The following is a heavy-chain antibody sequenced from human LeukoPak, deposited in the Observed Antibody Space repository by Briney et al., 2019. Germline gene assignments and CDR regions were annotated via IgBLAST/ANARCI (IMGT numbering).Heavy chain of an antibody. V-gene: IGHV3-73*01. CDR3: TKPRGYGSGTYYDY. CDR1: GFTFSGSA. J-gene: IGHJ4*02. Sequence: GGSLRLSCVASGFTFSGSAIHWVRQASGKGLESVGHIRSKTNNYATAYAASVKGRFTVSRDDSKNTAYLQMSSLETEDTAIYYCTKPRGYGSGTYYDYWGQGTLVTVSS. D-gene: IGHD3-10*01. CDR2: IRSKTNNYAT.